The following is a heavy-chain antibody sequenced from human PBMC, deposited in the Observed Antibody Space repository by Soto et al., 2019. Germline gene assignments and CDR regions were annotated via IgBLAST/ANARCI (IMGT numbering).Heavy chain of an antibody. CDR3: ASSYGTSWYGDY. Sequence: QVLLVQSGAEVKKPGSSVKVSCKASGGSFNNYAVTWVRQAPGQGLEWMGRIIPSSGTPNYAQRFQGRVTITADESTSTVSMELSSLRSEDTALYYCASSYGTSWYGDYWGQGTLVTVSS. D-gene: IGHD6-13*01. V-gene: IGHV1-69*18. CDR1: GGSFNNYA. CDR2: IIPSSGTP. J-gene: IGHJ4*02.